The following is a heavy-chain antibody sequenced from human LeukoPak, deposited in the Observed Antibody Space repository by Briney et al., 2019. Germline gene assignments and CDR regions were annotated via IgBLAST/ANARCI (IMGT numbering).Heavy chain of an antibody. CDR2: INSDGSST. V-gene: IGHV3-74*01. CDR3: AKEGGGYYYVDY. D-gene: IGHD2-21*01. CDR1: GFTFSSFR. J-gene: IGHJ4*02. Sequence: GGSLRLSCSASGFTFSSFRMHWVRQAPGKGLVWVSRINSDGSSTTYADSVKGRFTIPRDNAKNTLYLQMNSLRAEDTAVYYCAKEGGGYYYVDYWGQGTLVTVSS.